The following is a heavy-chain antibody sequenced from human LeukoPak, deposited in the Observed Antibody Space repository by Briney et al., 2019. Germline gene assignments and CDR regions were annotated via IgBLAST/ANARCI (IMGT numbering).Heavy chain of an antibody. CDR2: INHSGST. Sequence: SETLSLTCAVYGGSFSGYYWSWIRQPPGKGLEWIGGINHSGSTNYNASLKSRVTISVDTSKNQFSLKLSSVTAADTAVYYCARHRIYYGSGSSPIYYFDYWGQGTLVTVSS. CDR1: GGSFSGYY. CDR3: ARHRIYYGSGSSPIYYFDY. D-gene: IGHD3-10*01. J-gene: IGHJ4*02. V-gene: IGHV4-34*01.